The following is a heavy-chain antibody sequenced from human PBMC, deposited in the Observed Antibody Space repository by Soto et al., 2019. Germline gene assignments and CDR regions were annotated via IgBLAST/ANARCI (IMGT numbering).Heavy chain of an antibody. D-gene: IGHD6-19*01. V-gene: IGHV4-59*01. J-gene: IGHJ4*02. CDR3: ARIAVAGATYYFDY. Sequence: QVQLQESGPGLVKPSETLSLTCTASGGSISSYYWSWIRQPPGKGLEWIGYIYYSGSTNYNPSLKSRVTISVDTSKNQFSLKLSSVTAADTAVYYCARIAVAGATYYFDYWGQGTLVTVSS. CDR2: IYYSGST. CDR1: GGSISSYY.